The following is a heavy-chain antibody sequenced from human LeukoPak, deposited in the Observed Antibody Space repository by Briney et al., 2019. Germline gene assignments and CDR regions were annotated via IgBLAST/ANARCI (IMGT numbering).Heavy chain of an antibody. V-gene: IGHV1-69*13. J-gene: IGHJ5*02. CDR1: GGTFSSYA. CDR2: IIPIFGTA. D-gene: IGHD3-3*01. CDR3: ASRDGRSSSFRFDP. Sequence: GASVKVSCKASGGTFSSYAISWVRQAPGQGLEWMGGIIPIFGTANYAQKFQGRVTITADESTSTAYMELSSLRSEDTAVYYCASRDGRSSSFRFDPWGQGTLVTVSS.